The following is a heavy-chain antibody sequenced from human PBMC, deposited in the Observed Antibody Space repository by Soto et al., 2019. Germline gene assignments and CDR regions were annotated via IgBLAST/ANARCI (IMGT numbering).Heavy chain of an antibody. CDR1: GFTFSSYA. CDR2: ISGSGSNT. CDR3: AKPPITIFGLANSCFDY. Sequence: PGGSLRLSCAASGFTFSSYAMNWVRQAPGRGLEWVSGISGSGSNTYYADSVKGRFTISRDNSKKTLDLQMNSLRAEDTAVYYCAKPPITIFGLANSCFDYWGQGALVTVS. V-gene: IGHV3-23*01. J-gene: IGHJ4*02. D-gene: IGHD3-3*01.